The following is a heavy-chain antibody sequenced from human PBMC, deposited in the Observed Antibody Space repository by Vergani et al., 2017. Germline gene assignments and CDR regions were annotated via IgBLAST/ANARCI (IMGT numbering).Heavy chain of an antibody. Sequence: VQLVESGGGLVQPGGSLRLSCAASGFTFSSYAMSWVRQAPGKGLEWVAVISYDGSNKYYADSVKGRFTISRDNSKNTLYLQMNSLRAEDTAVYYCARSVVLDYWGQGTLVTVSS. V-gene: IGHV3-30-3*01. J-gene: IGHJ4*02. D-gene: IGHD2-15*01. CDR2: ISYDGSNK. CDR1: GFTFSSYA. CDR3: ARSVVLDY.